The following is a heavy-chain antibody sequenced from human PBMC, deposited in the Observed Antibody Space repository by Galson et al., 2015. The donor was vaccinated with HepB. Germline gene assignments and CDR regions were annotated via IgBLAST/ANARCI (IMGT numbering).Heavy chain of an antibody. J-gene: IGHJ4*02. CDR2: ISGSGGDT. D-gene: IGHD3-16*01. V-gene: IGHV3-23*01. CDR3: ASLRGTDPLGFDY. Sequence: SLRLSCATSRFTFSSFAMGWVRQAPGKGLEWVSAISGSGGDTNYADSVKGRFTMSRDNSKNTLYLQMNSLKASDTAMYYCASLRGTDPLGFDYWGQGTLVTVSS. CDR1: RFTFSSFA.